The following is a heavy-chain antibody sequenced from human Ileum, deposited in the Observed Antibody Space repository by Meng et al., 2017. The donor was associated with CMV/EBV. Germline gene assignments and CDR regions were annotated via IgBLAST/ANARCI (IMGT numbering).Heavy chain of an antibody. CDR3: ASSGTIVVVRAADYYYGMDV. Sequence: GESLKISCAASGFTFRTYSMNWVRQAPGKGLEWVSSISSSSSYIYYADSVKGRFTISRDKAKNTLYLQMNSLRAEDTAVYYCASSGTIVVVRAADYYYGMDVWGQGTTVTVSS. D-gene: IGHD2-2*01. CDR1: GFTFRTYS. J-gene: IGHJ6*02. V-gene: IGHV3-21*01. CDR2: ISSSSSYI.